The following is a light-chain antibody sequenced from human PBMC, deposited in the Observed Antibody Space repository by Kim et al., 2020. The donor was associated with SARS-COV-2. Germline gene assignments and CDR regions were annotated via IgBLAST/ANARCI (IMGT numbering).Light chain of an antibody. J-gene: IGKJ2*01. CDR2: GAS. CDR1: QSITSSY. CDR3: QHYGSPPQT. Sequence: GEGAALSCRASQSITSSYLAWFQQKPGQAPRLLIYGASSRATGIPDRFSGSGSETDFTLTISRLEPEDLAVYYCQHYGSPPQTFGQGTKLEI. V-gene: IGKV3-20*01.